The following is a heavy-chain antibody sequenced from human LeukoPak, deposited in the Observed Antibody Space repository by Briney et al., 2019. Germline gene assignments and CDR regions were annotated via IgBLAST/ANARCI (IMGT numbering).Heavy chain of an antibody. CDR2: IYTSGST. D-gene: IGHD5-18*01. V-gene: IGHV4-61*02. J-gene: IGHJ6*03. CDR1: GGSISSGSYY. CDR3: AREGYSYGHYYYYMDV. Sequence: KPSETLSLTCTVSGGSISSGSYYWSWIRQPAGKGLEWIGRIYTSGSTNYNPSLKSRVTISVDTSKNQFSLKLSSVTAADTAVYYCAREGYSYGHYYYYMDVWGKGTTVTVSS.